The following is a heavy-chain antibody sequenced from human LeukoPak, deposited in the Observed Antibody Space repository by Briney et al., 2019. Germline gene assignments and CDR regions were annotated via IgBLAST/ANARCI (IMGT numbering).Heavy chain of an antibody. Sequence: GGSLRLSCAASGFTFSSHGMSWVRQTPGKGLEWVSSISTSGDGTVYADSVKGRVTISRDNSKNTLYLQMNSLGAEDTAVYSCAKNLLGSGAYSWYFDLWGRGTLVTVSS. CDR2: ISTSGDGT. CDR1: GFTFSSHG. CDR3: AKNLLGSGAYSWYFDL. D-gene: IGHD1-26*01. V-gene: IGHV3-23*01. J-gene: IGHJ2*01.